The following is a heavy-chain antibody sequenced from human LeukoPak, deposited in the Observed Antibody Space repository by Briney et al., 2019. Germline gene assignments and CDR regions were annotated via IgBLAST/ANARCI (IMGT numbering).Heavy chain of an antibody. D-gene: IGHD6-13*01. Sequence: GGSLRLSCAASGFTFSSYGMHWVRQAPGKGLEWVAFIRYDGSNKYYADSVKGRLTISRDNSKNTLYLQMNSLREEDTAVCYCVRGLISAAGTFDYWGQGTLVTVSS. V-gene: IGHV3-30*02. CDR3: VRGLISAAGTFDY. J-gene: IGHJ4*02. CDR2: IRYDGSNK. CDR1: GFTFSSYG.